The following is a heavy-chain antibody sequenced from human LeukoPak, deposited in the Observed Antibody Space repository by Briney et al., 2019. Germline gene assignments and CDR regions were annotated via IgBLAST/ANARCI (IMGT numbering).Heavy chain of an antibody. D-gene: IGHD3-22*01. CDR2: ISSSSSYI. CDR3: ASVYSSGYYSDY. V-gene: IGHV3-21*01. CDR1: GFTFSSYS. Sequence: GGSLRLSCAASGFTFSSYSMNWVRQAPGKGLEWVSSISSSSSYIYYADSVKGRFTISRDNAKNSLYLQMNSLRAEDTAVYYCASVYSSGYYSDYWGQGTLVTVSS. J-gene: IGHJ4*02.